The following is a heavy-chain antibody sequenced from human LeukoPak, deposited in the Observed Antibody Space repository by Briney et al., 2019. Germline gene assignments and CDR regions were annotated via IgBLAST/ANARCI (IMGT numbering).Heavy chain of an antibody. Sequence: ASVKVSCKASGYTFTGYYMRWVRQAPGQGLEWMGWINPNSGGTNYAQKFQGRVTMTRDTSISTAYMELSRLRSDDTAVYYCARDRCSYGLLYPWGQGALVTVSS. CDR2: INPNSGGT. CDR3: ARDRCSYGLLYP. V-gene: IGHV1-2*02. J-gene: IGHJ5*02. D-gene: IGHD5-18*01. CDR1: GYTFTGYY.